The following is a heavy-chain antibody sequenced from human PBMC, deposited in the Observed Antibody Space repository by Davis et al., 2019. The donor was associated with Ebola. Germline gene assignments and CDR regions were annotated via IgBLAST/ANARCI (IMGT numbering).Heavy chain of an antibody. CDR3: AKDGLEKDIVVVVAAT. D-gene: IGHD2-15*01. V-gene: IGHV3-30*02. Sequence: GESLKISCAASGFTFSSYGMHWVRQAPGKGLEWVAFIRYDGSNKYYADSVKGRFTISRDNSKNTLYLQMNSLRAEDTAVYYCAKDGLEKDIVVVVAATWGQGTLVTVSS. CDR1: GFTFSSYG. CDR2: IRYDGSNK. J-gene: IGHJ5*02.